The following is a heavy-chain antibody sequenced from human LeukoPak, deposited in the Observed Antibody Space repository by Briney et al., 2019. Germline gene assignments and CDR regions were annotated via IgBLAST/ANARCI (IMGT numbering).Heavy chain of an antibody. Sequence: SETLSLTCTVSGGSISSGGYYWSRVRQHPGKGLEWIGYIYYSGSTYYNPSLKSRVTISVDTSKNQFSLKLSSVAAADTAVYYCARGAPGSSWGYWGQGTLVTVSS. V-gene: IGHV4-31*03. CDR1: GGSISSGGYY. J-gene: IGHJ4*02. CDR2: IYYSGST. D-gene: IGHD6-13*01. CDR3: ARGAPGSSWGY.